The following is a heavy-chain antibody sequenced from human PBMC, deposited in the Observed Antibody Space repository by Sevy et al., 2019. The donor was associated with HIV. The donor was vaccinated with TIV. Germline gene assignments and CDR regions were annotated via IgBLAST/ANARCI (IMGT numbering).Heavy chain of an antibody. Sequence: GGSLRLSCAASGFTFSTYAMHWVRQAPGKGLEWVAIISSDGNNKFYADSVKGLFTISRDNSKNTLYLQMNSRRAEDTAIYYCAKPLYFYDGNGYYLDYWGQGTLVTVSS. V-gene: IGHV3-30*18. CDR1: GFTFSTYA. D-gene: IGHD3-22*01. J-gene: IGHJ4*02. CDR3: AKPLYFYDGNGYYLDY. CDR2: ISSDGNNK.